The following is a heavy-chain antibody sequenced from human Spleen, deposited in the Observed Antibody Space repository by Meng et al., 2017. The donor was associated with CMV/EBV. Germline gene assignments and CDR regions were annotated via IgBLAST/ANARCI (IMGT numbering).Heavy chain of an antibody. CDR2: IRYDGSKE. J-gene: IGHJ4*02. CDR3: AKGLPSYQLLLYY. Sequence: SLRLSCAASGFTFGHYAMHWVRQAPGKGLYWVAFIRYDGSKEYYGDSVKGRFTISRDISKNTLYLQMNSLRAEDTAVYYCAKGLPSYQLLLYYWGRGTLVTVSS. V-gene: IGHV3-30*02. D-gene: IGHD2-2*01. CDR1: GFTFGHYA.